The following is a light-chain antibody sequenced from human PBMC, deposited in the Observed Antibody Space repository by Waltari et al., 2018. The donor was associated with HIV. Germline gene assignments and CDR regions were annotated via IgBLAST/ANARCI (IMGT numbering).Light chain of an antibody. Sequence: SYVLSQAPSVSVAPGQTASITCGGNNIGSKSVHWYQQKPGQAPVLVVYDDSDRPSGIPERFSCSNSGNTATLTISRVEAGDEADYYCQVWSNSGDHSGGVFGGGTKLTVL. CDR1: NIGSKS. J-gene: IGLJ2*01. V-gene: IGLV3-21*02. CDR2: DDS. CDR3: QVWSNSGDHSGGV.